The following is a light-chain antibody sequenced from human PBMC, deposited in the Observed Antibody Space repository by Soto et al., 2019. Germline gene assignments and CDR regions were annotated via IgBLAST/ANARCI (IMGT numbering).Light chain of an antibody. CDR3: QEYSEWPLFT. V-gene: IGKV3-15*01. CDR2: AAS. CDR1: QSVGRN. J-gene: IGKJ3*01. Sequence: EIVVTQSPGILSVSPGDRATLSCRASQSVGRNLAWYHQKPGQAPTLLIYAASTRATGLPARFSGSGSGTDFTLTISSLQSEDFAFYYCQEYSEWPLFTFGPGNRVDIK.